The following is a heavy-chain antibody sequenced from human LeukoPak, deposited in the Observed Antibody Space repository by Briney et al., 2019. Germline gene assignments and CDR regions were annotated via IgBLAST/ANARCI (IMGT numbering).Heavy chain of an antibody. CDR2: ISSSGSTI. V-gene: IGHV3-48*03. CDR1: GFAFSSYE. J-gene: IGHJ6*03. Sequence: GGSLRLSCAASGFAFSSYEMNWVRQAPGKGLEWVSYISSSGSTIYYADSVKGRFTISRDNSKNTLYLQMNSLRAEDTAVYYCAKSHQRITIFGVVISGPRNYYMDVWGKGTTVTVSS. D-gene: IGHD3-3*01. CDR3: AKSHQRITIFGVVISGPRNYYMDV.